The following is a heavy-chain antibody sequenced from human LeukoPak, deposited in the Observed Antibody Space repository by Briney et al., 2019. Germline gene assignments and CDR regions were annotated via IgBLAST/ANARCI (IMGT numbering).Heavy chain of an antibody. CDR1: GDSISSTPYY. Sequence: SETLSLTCTVSGDSISSTPYYWGWIRQPPGKALEWITTIYYTGSTYYNPSLKSRVTMSLDTSKNQFSLKLSSVTAADTAVYYCARDGGYYYMDVWGKGTTVTVSS. D-gene: IGHD3-16*01. CDR2: IYYTGST. CDR3: ARDGGYYYMDV. V-gene: IGHV4-39*07. J-gene: IGHJ6*03.